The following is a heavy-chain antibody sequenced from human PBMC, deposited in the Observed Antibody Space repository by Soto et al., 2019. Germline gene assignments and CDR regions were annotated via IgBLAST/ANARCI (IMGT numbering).Heavy chain of an antibody. D-gene: IGHD3-10*01. J-gene: IGHJ5*02. Sequence: GGSLRLSCAASGFTFSIYAVHWVRQAPGKGLEWVAVISSDGSNKYYADSVKGRFSISRDNSRNTLYLQMNSLRSEDTALYYCAALYYGSGSYRSWGQGTLVTVSS. V-gene: IGHV3-30-3*01. CDR1: GFTFSIYA. CDR3: AALYYGSGSYRS. CDR2: ISSDGSNK.